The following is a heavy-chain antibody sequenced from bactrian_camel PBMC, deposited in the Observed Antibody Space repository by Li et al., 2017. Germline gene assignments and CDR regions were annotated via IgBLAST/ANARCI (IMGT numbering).Heavy chain of an antibody. CDR1: GFQFSDYP. CDR3: AAAGSSLLYFAY. J-gene: IGHJ6*01. V-gene: IGHV3S10*01. Sequence: DVQLVESGGGLVPPGGSLRLSCAASGFQFSDYPMSWVRQAPGKGLEWVSSIFTRDSSTYYADSVKGRFTISKDNAKSMLYLHMNSLRPEVMAVYYCAAAGSSLLYFAYWGQGTQVTVS. CDR2: IFTRDSST. D-gene: IGHD2*01.